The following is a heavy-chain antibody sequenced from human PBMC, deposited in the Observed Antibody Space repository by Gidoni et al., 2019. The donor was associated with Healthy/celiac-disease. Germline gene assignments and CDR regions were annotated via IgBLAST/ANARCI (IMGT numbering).Heavy chain of an antibody. CDR2: IWYDGSNK. V-gene: IGHV3-33*01. Sequence: QVQLVESGGGVVQPGRSLRLSCAASGFTFSSYGMHWVRQAPGKGLEWVAVIWYDGSNKYYADSVKGRFTISRDNSKNTLYLQMNSLRAEDTAVYYCARDYYDSSGYSYHDAFDIWGQGTMVTVSS. CDR3: ARDYYDSSGYSYHDAFDI. CDR1: GFTFSSYG. J-gene: IGHJ3*02. D-gene: IGHD3-22*01.